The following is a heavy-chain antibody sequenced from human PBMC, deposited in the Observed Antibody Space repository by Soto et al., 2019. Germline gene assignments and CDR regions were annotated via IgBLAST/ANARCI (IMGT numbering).Heavy chain of an antibody. CDR1: GFTFSSYV. CDR2: ISYDGSNK. V-gene: IGHV3-30-3*01. D-gene: IGHD2-15*01. Sequence: PGGSLRLSCAASGFTFSSYVMHWVRQAPGKGLEWVAVISYDGSNKYYADSVKGRFTISRDNSKNTLYLQMNSLRAEDTAVYYCARGLGYCTGGSCLNWFDPWGQGTLVTVSS. CDR3: ARGLGYCTGGSCLNWFDP. J-gene: IGHJ5*02.